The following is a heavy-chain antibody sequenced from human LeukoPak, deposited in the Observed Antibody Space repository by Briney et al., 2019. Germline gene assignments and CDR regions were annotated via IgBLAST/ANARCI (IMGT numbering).Heavy chain of an antibody. Sequence: PGGSLRLSCAASGFTFSSYSMNWVRQAPGKGLEWVSSISSSSSYIYYANSVKGRFTISRDNAKNSLYLQMNSLRAEDTAVYYCASRVSYEDALDIWGQGTMVTASS. V-gene: IGHV3-21*01. D-gene: IGHD5-12*01. CDR3: ASRVSYEDALDI. J-gene: IGHJ3*02. CDR1: GFTFSSYS. CDR2: ISSSSSYI.